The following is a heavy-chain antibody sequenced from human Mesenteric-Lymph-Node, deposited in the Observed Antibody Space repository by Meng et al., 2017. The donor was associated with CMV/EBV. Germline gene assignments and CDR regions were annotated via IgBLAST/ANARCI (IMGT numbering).Heavy chain of an antibody. D-gene: IGHD1-26*01. CDR2: ISWDGGST. CDR3: AKDMDRVGALDY. V-gene: IGHV3-43*01. J-gene: IGHJ4*02. CDR1: GFTFDDYT. Sequence: GGSLRLSCAASGFTFDDYTMHWVRQAPGKGLEWDSLISWDGGSTYYADSVKGRFTISRDNSKNSLYLQMNSLRTEDTALYYCAKDMDRVGALDYWGQGTLVTVSS.